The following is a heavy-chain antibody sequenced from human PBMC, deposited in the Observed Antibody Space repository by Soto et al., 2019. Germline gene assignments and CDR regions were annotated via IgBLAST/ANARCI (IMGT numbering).Heavy chain of an antibody. CDR3: ARVGGRNGYYYYYMDV. J-gene: IGHJ6*03. CDR2: ISSNGGST. CDR1: GFTFSSYA. V-gene: IGHV3-64*01. D-gene: IGHD2-8*01. Sequence: GGSLRLSCAASGFTFSSYAMHWVRQAPGKGLEYVSAISSNGGSTYYANSVKGRFTISRDNSKNKLYLQMGSLRAENMAVYYCARVGGRNGYYYYYMDVWGKGTTVTVSS.